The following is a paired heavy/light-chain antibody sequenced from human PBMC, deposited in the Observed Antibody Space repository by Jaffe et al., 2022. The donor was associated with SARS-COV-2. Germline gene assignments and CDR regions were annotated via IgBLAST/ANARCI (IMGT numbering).Heavy chain of an antibody. J-gene: IGHJ3*02. CDR1: GFTFKIHA. CDR2: IGGGDT. Sequence: EVQLLESGGGLGQPGGSLRLSCEASGFTFKIHAMSWVRQAPGKGLEWVSTIGGGDTYYADSVKGRFAISRDDSKSALYLQMSSLRAEDTAVYYCTKDAFSYNGVFDAFDIWGQGTVVTVSS. V-gene: IGHV3-23*01. CDR3: TKDAFSYNGVFDAFDI. D-gene: IGHD3-10*01.
Light chain of an antibody. CDR1: QSVSSNY. J-gene: IGKJ4*01. CDR2: GVS. V-gene: IGKV3-20*01. CDR3: QQYGKSPPLT. Sequence: VLTQSPGTLSLSPGEGATLSCRASQSVSSNYLAWYQQKPGQAPRLLIYGVSTRATGIPDRFSGSGSGTDFTLTISRLEPEDFAVYYCQQYGKSPPLTFGGGTKVEIK.